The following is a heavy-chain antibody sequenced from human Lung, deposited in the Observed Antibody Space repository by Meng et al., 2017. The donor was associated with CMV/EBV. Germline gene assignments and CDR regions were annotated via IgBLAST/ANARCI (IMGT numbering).Heavy chain of an antibody. Sequence: SXTXSLXCAFHGDSFSGYYWSWIRQPPGQGLEWIGEINHGGSANYNSSLQTRLNISIDTPKNQFSLEMRSVTAADTAVYYCARRRRWSLVRLGAFDMWGQGTLVTVSS. V-gene: IGHV4-34*01. CDR2: INHGGSA. D-gene: IGHD3-16*01. J-gene: IGHJ4*03. CDR1: GDSFSGYY. CDR3: ARRRRWSLVRLGAFDM.